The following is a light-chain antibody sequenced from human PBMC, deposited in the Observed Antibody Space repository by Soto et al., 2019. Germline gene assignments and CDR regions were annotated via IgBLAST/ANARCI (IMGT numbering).Light chain of an antibody. Sequence: DIRMTPSPSSVSASVGDRIAITFRASQDIGGRLAWFQQKPGKAPKIMIYAASSLQGGVPSRFSGSGSGTEFTLTISSLQPDDFATYYCQHYNSYSEAFGQGTKVDIK. J-gene: IGKJ1*01. CDR3: QHYNSYSEA. V-gene: IGKV1D-16*01. CDR2: AAS. CDR1: QDIGGR.